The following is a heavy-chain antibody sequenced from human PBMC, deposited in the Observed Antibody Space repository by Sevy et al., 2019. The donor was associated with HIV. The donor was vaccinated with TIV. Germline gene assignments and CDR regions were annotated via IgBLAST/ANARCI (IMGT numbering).Heavy chain of an antibody. J-gene: IGHJ4*02. Sequence: ASVKVSCKASGYSFTGYFIHWVRQAPGQGLEWMGRINPSSGGTMSAQKFHDKVTMTRDTSINTAYMELSRLRSDDTAVYYCARELDDVWSGYKFWGQGTLVTVSS. V-gene: IGHV1-2*06. D-gene: IGHD3-3*01. CDR2: INPSSGGT. CDR3: ARELDDVWSGYKF. CDR1: GYSFTGYF.